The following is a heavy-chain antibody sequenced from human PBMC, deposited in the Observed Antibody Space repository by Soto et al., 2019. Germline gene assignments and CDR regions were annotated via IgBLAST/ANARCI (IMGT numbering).Heavy chain of an antibody. CDR2: IYPGDSDT. CDR1: GYSFTSYW. CDR3: ARGDSGYDYYYYGMDV. Sequence: GGSLRLSCKGSGYSFTSYWIGWVRQMPGKGLEWMGIIYPGDSDTRYSPSFQGQVTISADKSISTAYLQWSSLKASDTAMYYCARGDSGYDYYYYGMDVWGQGTTVTVSS. V-gene: IGHV5-51*01. D-gene: IGHD5-12*01. J-gene: IGHJ6*02.